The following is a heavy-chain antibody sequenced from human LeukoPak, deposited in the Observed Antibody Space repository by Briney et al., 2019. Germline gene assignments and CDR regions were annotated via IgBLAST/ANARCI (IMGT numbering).Heavy chain of an antibody. D-gene: IGHD3-3*01. V-gene: IGHV1-18*01. CDR2: ISAYNGNT. J-gene: IGHJ6*02. CDR1: GYTFTSYG. CDR3: ARDDPPRNYDFWSGYYDYYYYGMDV. Sequence: ASVKVSCKASGYTFTSYGIRWVRQAPGQGLAWMGWISAYNGNTNYAQKLQGRVTMTTDTSTSTAYMELRSLRSDDTAVYYCARDDPPRNYDFWSGYYDYYYYGMDVWGQGTTVTVSS.